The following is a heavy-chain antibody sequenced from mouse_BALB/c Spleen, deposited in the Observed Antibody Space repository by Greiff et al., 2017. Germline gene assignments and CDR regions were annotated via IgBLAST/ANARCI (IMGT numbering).Heavy chain of an antibody. Sequence: EVKLVESGGGLVKPGGSLKLSCAASGFTFSSYTMSWVRQTPEKRLEWVATISSGGGNTYYPDSVKGRFTISRDNAKNNLYLQMSSLRSEDTALYYCARSFTTSYFDYWGQGTTLTVSS. V-gene: IGHV5-9*03. D-gene: IGHD2-12*01. CDR1: GFTFSSYT. CDR3: ARSFTTSYFDY. CDR2: ISSGGGNT. J-gene: IGHJ2*01.